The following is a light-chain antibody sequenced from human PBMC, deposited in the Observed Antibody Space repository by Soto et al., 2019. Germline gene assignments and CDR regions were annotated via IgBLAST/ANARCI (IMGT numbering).Light chain of an antibody. CDR3: SSFTSTSAVV. CDR2: EVN. V-gene: IGLV2-14*01. Sequence: QSALTQPASVSGSPGQSITISCTGTSRDVGGFDYVSWYQVLPGKAPKLMISEVNNRPSGVSYRFSGSKSGNTASLTISGLHAEDEADYYYSSFTSTSAVVFGGGTKLTVL. J-gene: IGLJ2*01. CDR1: SRDVGGFDY.